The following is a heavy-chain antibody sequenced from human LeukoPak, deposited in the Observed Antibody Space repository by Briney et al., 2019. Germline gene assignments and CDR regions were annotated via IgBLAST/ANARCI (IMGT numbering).Heavy chain of an antibody. V-gene: IGHV4-59*01. D-gene: IGHD3-22*01. CDR1: GGSISSYY. CDR2: IYYSGST. Sequence: SETLSLTCTVSGGSISSYYWSWIRQPPGKGLEWIGYIYYSGSTNYNPSLKSRVTISVDTSKNQSSLKLSSVTAADTAVYYCARVLRFNYYDSSGYLHDAFDIWGQGTMVTVSS. J-gene: IGHJ3*02. CDR3: ARVLRFNYYDSSGYLHDAFDI.